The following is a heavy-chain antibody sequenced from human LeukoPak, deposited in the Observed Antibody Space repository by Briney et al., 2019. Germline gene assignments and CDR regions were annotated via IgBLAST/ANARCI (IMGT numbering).Heavy chain of an antibody. D-gene: IGHD4-23*01. CDR3: AREVVGYGGNSPGNWFDP. Sequence: SETLSLTCTVSGGSISTYYWNWIRQPPGKGLEWIGYIYHSGSTYYNPSLKSRVTISVDRSKNQFSLKLSSVTAADTAVYYCAREVVGYGGNSPGNWFDPWGQGTLVTVSS. V-gene: IGHV4-59*12. CDR1: GGSISTYY. CDR2: IYHSGST. J-gene: IGHJ5*02.